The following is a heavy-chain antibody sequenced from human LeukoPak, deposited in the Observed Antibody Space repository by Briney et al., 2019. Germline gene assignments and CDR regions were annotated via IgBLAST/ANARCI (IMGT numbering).Heavy chain of an antibody. V-gene: IGHV4-61*08. D-gene: IGHD1-26*01. CDR1: GGSISSGGYY. J-gene: IGHJ4*02. CDR2: IYYSGST. CDR3: ARRGGSYSETPFDY. Sequence: PSETLSLTCTVSGGSISSGGYYWSWIRQHPGKGLEWIGYIYYSGSTNYNPSLKSRVTISVDTSKNQFSLKLSSVTAADTAVYYCARRGGSYSETPFDYWGQGTLVTVSS.